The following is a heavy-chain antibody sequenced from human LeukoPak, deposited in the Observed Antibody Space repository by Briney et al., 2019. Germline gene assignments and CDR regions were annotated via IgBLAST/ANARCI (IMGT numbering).Heavy chain of an antibody. CDR1: GFTFSSYE. J-gene: IGHJ3*02. D-gene: IGHD2-15*01. CDR3: AREGGFDI. CDR2: ISSSGSPI. V-gene: IGHV3-48*03. Sequence: PGGALRLSCVASGFTFSSYEMNWVRQAPGKGLEWVSYISSSGSPIYYAESVKGRFTISRDNAKNSLYLQRNSLGDEDTALYYCAREGGFDIWGQGTVVTVSS.